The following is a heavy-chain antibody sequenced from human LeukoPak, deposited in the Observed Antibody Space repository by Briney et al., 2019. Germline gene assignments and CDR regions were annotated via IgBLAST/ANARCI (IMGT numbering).Heavy chain of an antibody. V-gene: IGHV1-18*01. D-gene: IGHD2-15*01. CDR1: GYTFTSYG. Sequence: ASVKVSCKASGYTFTSYGISWVRQAPGQGLEWMGWISAYNGNTNYAQKLQGRVTMITDTSTSTAYMELRSLRSDDTAVYYCARDAPTYCSGGSCYQGNVYFDYWGQGTLVTVSS. CDR3: ARDAPTYCSGGSCYQGNVYFDY. CDR2: ISAYNGNT. J-gene: IGHJ4*02.